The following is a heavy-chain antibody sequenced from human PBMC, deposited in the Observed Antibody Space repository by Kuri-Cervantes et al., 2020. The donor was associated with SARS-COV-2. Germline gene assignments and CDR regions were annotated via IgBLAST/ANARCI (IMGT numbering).Heavy chain of an antibody. Sequence: GSLRLSCAVSGYSISSGYYWGWIRQPPGKGLEWIGSIYHSGSTYYNPSLKSRVTISVDTSKNQFSLRLTSVTAADTAVYFCASPQWLVPRKVDWYFDVWGRGTLVTVSS. D-gene: IGHD6-19*01. CDR2: IYHSGST. V-gene: IGHV4-38-2*01. J-gene: IGHJ2*01. CDR1: GYSISSGYY. CDR3: ASPQWLVPRKVDWYFDV.